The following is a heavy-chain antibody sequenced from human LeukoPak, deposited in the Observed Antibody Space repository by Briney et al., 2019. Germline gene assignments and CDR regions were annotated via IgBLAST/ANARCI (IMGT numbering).Heavy chain of an antibody. CDR1: GDSVSSNSAA. D-gene: IGHD2-2*01. J-gene: IGHJ4*02. V-gene: IGHV6-1*01. CDR2: TYYRSKWYN. Sequence: SQTLSLTCAISGDSVSSNSAAWNWIRQSPSRGLEWLGGTYYRSKWYNDYAVSVKSRITINPDTSKNQFSLQLNSVTPEDTAVYYCARMVNPGYCSSTSCSVWGQGTLVTVSS. CDR3: ARMVNPGYCSSTSCSV.